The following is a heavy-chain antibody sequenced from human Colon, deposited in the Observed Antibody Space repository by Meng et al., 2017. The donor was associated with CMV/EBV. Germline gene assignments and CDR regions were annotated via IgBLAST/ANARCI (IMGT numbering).Heavy chain of an antibody. V-gene: IGHV3-53*01. J-gene: IGHJ4*02. D-gene: IGHD3-22*01. CDR2: IYRDGST. CDR3: VRSPGYYDSLGQYDY. CDR1: TVIVSRNY. Sequence: EVQLWEAEGGWMHPGGSLGPSCAVSTVIVSRNYMSWVRQAPGKGLEWVSGIYRDGSTFYADSVKGRFTISRDNSKNTLNLQMNSLRAEDTAVYYCVRSPGYYDSLGQYDYWGRGTLVTVSS.